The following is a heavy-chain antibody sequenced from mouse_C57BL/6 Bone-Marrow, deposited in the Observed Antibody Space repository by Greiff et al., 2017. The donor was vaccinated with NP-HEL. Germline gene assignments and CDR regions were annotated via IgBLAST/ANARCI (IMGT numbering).Heavy chain of an antibody. CDR1: GYAFSSYW. CDR3: ARTPITTVVAPFDY. J-gene: IGHJ2*01. D-gene: IGHD1-1*01. Sequence: VQLQQSGAELVKPGASVKISCKASGYAFSSYWMNWVKQRPGKGLEWIGQIYPGDGDTNYNGKFKGKATLTADKSSSTAYMQLSSLTSEDSAVYYCARTPITTVVAPFDYWGQGTTLTVSA. CDR2: IYPGDGDT. V-gene: IGHV1-80*01.